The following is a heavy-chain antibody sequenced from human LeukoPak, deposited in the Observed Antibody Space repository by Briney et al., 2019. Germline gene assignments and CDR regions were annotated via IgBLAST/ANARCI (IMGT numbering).Heavy chain of an antibody. CDR3: TRVGPGRDLGY. CDR1: GFTFDTYG. CDR2: ISSRSGTI. D-gene: IGHD1-1*01. Sequence: GGSLRLSCAASGFTFDTYGMNWVRQAPGKGLEWVSYISSRSGTIYYADSVKGRFTMSRDNAKNSLYLQMTSLRVEDTAVYYCTRVGPGRDLGYWGQGTLVTVYS. V-gene: IGHV3-48*04. J-gene: IGHJ4*02.